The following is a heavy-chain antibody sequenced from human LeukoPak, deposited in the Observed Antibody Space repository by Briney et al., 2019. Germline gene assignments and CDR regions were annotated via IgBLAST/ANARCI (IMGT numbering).Heavy chain of an antibody. CDR1: GFTFSSYA. CDR2: ISGSGGST. Sequence: GGSLRLSCAASGFTFSSYAMTWVRQAPGKGLEWVSGISGSGGSTYYADSVKGRFTMSRDNSKNTLYLQMNSLRAEDTAVYYCAKRTTNWNDAIGAFDIWGQGTMVTVSS. D-gene: IGHD1-1*01. J-gene: IGHJ3*02. CDR3: AKRTTNWNDAIGAFDI. V-gene: IGHV3-23*01.